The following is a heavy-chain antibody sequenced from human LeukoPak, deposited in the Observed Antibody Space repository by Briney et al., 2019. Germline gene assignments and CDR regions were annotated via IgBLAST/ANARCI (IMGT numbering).Heavy chain of an antibody. Sequence: GASVKVSFKASGSTFTGYYIHWVRQAPGQGLEWMGWINPNSGGTNYAQKFQGRVTMTRDRSINTAYMDLRSLTYDDTAVYYCARDKPAEAALDFWGQGTLVTASS. CDR2: INPNSGGT. V-gene: IGHV1-2*02. J-gene: IGHJ4*02. CDR1: GSTFTGYY. CDR3: ARDKPAEAALDF.